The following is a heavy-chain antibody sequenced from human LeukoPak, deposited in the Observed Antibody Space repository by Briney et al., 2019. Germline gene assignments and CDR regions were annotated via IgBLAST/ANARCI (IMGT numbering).Heavy chain of an antibody. V-gene: IGHV1-24*01. Sequence: GASVKVSCKVSGYTLTELSMHWVRQAPGKGLEWMGGFDPEDGETIYAQKFQGRVTMTEDTSTDTAYMELSSLRSEDTAVYYCARRLIAAVGTTFDPWGQGTLVTVSS. J-gene: IGHJ5*02. CDR3: ARRLIAAVGTTFDP. CDR2: FDPEDGET. CDR1: GYTLTELS. D-gene: IGHD6-13*01.